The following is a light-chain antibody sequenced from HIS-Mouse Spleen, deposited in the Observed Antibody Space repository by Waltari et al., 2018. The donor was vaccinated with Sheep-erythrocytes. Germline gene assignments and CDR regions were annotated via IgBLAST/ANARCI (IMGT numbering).Light chain of an antibody. CDR2: WAS. Sequence: DIVMTQSPDSLAVSLGERATINCKSSQSVLYSSNNKNYLAWYQQKPGQPPKLLIYWASTRESGVPDRFSGSGSGTECTLTISSLQAEDVAVYYCQQYYSTLTFGGGTKVEIK. V-gene: IGKV4-1*01. CDR3: QQYYSTLT. CDR1: QSVLYSSNNKNY. J-gene: IGKJ4*01.